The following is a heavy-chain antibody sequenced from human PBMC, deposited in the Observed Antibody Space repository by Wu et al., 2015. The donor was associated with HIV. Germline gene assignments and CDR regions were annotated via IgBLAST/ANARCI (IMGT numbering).Heavy chain of an antibody. J-gene: IGHJ5*02. CDR2: INPNSGGT. CDR1: GYTFTGYY. Sequence: QVQLVQSGAEVKKPGASVKVFCKASGYTFTGYYMHWVRQAPGQGLEWMGWINPNSGGTNYAQKFQGRVTMTRDTSINTAYMELSRLRSDDTAVYYCARAWGIPAARRNWFDPGAREPWSPSPQ. V-gene: IGHV1-2*02. CDR3: ARAWGIPAARRNWFDP. D-gene: IGHD2-2*01.